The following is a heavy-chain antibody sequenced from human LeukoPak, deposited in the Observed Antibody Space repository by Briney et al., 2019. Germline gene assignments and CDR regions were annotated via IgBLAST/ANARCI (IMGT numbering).Heavy chain of an antibody. V-gene: IGHV3-53*01. CDR1: GSTVSSNY. CDR2: IYSGGVT. J-gene: IGHJ4*02. Sequence: GGSLRLSCAASGSTVSSNYMSWVRQAPGKGLEWVSIIYSGGVTYYADSLKGRFTISRDNSKNTLCLQMNSLRAEDTAVYYCAISPNPYYFDYWGQGTLVTVSS. CDR3: AISPNPYYFDY.